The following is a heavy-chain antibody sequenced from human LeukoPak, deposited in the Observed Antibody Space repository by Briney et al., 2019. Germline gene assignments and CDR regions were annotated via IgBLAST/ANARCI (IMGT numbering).Heavy chain of an antibody. Sequence: PSETLSLTCAVYGGSFSGYNWSWIRQPPGKGLEWIGEINHSGTTNYNPSLKSRVTISIDTSKNHFSLRLSSVTAADTAVYYCARSNLNYDILTGYQTDAFDIWGQGTMVTVSS. V-gene: IGHV4-34*01. J-gene: IGHJ3*02. CDR3: ARSNLNYDILTGYQTDAFDI. CDR1: GGSFSGYN. CDR2: INHSGTT. D-gene: IGHD3-9*01.